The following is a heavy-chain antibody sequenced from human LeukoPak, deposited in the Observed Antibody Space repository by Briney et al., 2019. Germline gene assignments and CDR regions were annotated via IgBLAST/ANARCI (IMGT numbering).Heavy chain of an antibody. CDR3: ARGGILWFGEFPFDY. D-gene: IGHD3-10*01. V-gene: IGHV3-7*03. Sequence: GGSLRLSRAASGFPLSSYWMRWVRQAPPKGVAGVANIKQFESEKQFLDAPKERFTISRDNAKNSLYLQMNSLRAEDTGVYYCARGGILWFGEFPFDYWGQGTLVTVSS. J-gene: IGHJ4*02. CDR1: GFPLSSYW. CDR2: IKQFESEK.